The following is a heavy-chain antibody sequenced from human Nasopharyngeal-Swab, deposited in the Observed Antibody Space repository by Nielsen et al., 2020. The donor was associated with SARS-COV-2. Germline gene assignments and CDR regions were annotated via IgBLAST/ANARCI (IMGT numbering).Heavy chain of an antibody. CDR1: GFTFSSYS. CDR2: ISSSSSYI. CDR3: ARSLRGSSLHY. D-gene: IGHD6-6*01. V-gene: IGHV3-21*01. J-gene: IGHJ4*02. Sequence: GESLKSCAASGFTFSSYSMNWVRQAPGKGLEWVSSISSSSSYIYYADSVKGRFTISRDNAKNSLYLQMNSLRAEDTAVYYCARSLRGSSLHYWGQGTLVTVSS.